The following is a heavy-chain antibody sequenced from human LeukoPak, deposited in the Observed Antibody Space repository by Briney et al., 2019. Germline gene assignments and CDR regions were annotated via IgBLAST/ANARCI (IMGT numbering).Heavy chain of an antibody. V-gene: IGHV4-34*01. Sequence: SETLSLTCAVFGASFSGYYWSWIRQPPGKGLEWIGEINHGGSTNYNPSLKSRVTISVDTSKNQFSLKPTSVTAADTAVYFCARHGYGSQGNWFDPWGQGPLVTASS. CDR2: INHGGST. CDR3: ARHGYGSQGNWFDP. J-gene: IGHJ5*02. D-gene: IGHD4-17*01. CDR1: GASFSGYY.